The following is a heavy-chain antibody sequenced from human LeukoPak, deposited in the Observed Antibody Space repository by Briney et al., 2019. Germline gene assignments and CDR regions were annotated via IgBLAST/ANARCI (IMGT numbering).Heavy chain of an antibody. J-gene: IGHJ4*02. CDR1: GFTFSSYW. Sequence: GGSLRLSCAASGFTFSSYWMSWVRRAPGKGLEWVANIKQDGSEKYYVDSVKGRFTISRDNAKNSLYLQMNSLRAEDTAVYYCARDLSDYGDFGDPFDYWGQGTLVTVSS. V-gene: IGHV3-7*05. D-gene: IGHD4-17*01. CDR3: ARDLSDYGDFGDPFDY. CDR2: IKQDGSEK.